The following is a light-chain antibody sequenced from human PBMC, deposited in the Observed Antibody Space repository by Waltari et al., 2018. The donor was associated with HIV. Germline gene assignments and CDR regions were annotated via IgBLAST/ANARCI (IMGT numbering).Light chain of an antibody. J-gene: IGLJ2*01. V-gene: IGLV3-21*04. CDR3: QVWDSDSDHVV. CDR1: NIGNKN. Sequence: SYVLTQPPSVSVAPGKTATITCGGNNIGNKNVNWYQQKPGQAPVVVIFYDRDRPSGIPERFSGSSSANMATLTISRVEAGDEADYYCQVWDSDSDHVVFGVGTKPTVL. CDR2: YDR.